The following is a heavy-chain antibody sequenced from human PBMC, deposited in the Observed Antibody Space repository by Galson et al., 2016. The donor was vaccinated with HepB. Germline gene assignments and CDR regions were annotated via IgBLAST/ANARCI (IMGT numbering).Heavy chain of an antibody. J-gene: IGHJ4*02. CDR2: IKEDGSST. CDR1: GFTFSRSW. Sequence: SLRLSCAASGFTFSRSWMTWVRQAPGRGLEWLANIKEDGSSTNHVDSVKGRFTISRDNAKTSLYLQMNSLRAEDTAVYYCARDVQFRFDYWGQGTLVTVSS. V-gene: IGHV3-7*03. D-gene: IGHD4-11*01. CDR3: ARDVQFRFDY.